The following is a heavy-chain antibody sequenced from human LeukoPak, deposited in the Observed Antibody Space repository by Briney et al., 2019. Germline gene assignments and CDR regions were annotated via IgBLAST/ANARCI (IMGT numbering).Heavy chain of an antibody. CDR3: ARDHIVVVTAVYYYYYGMDV. V-gene: IGHV7-4-1*02. CDR1: GYTFTSYA. Sequence: ASVKVSCKASGYTFTSYAMNWVRQAPGQGLEWMGWINTNTGNPTYAQGFTGRFVFSLDTSVSTAYLQISSLKAEDTAVYYCARDHIVVVTAVYYYYYGMDVWGQGTTVTVSS. D-gene: IGHD2-21*02. CDR2: INTNTGNP. J-gene: IGHJ6*02.